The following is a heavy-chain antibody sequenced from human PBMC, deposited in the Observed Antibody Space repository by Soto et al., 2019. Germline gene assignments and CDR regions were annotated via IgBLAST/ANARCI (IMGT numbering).Heavy chain of an antibody. J-gene: IGHJ4*02. CDR2: IYADGST. V-gene: IGHV3-66*04. D-gene: IGHD6-6*01. Sequence: GGSLRLSCEASGLTVSSSYMRWFRQAPGKGLEWVSVIYADGSTFHAESVRGRFTISRDNSSNTIYLQMTRLGVEDTAVYFCAKRSTISAARPYDYWGQGTLVTVS. CDR1: GLTVSSSY. CDR3: AKRSTISAARPYDY.